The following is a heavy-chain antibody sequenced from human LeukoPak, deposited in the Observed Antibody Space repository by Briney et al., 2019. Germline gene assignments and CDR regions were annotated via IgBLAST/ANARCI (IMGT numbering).Heavy chain of an antibody. J-gene: IGHJ6*03. CDR1: GFTFRSYA. V-gene: IGHV3-48*04. CDR2: ISSSGSTI. Sequence: GGSLRLSCAASGFTFRSYAMHWVRQAPGKGLEWVSYISSSGSTIYYADSVKGRFTISRDNSKNSLYLQMNSLRAEDTALYYCAKALMGYYYMDVWGKGTTVTVSS. CDR3: AKALMGYYYMDV. D-gene: IGHD3-10*01.